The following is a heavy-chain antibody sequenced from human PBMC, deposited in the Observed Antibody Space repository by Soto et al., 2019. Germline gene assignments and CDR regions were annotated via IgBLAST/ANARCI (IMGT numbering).Heavy chain of an antibody. CDR2: INDSGST. V-gene: IGHV4-34*01. CDR3: ARGSHKLHSYDSSGFYHYVDY. J-gene: IGHJ4*02. Sequence: PSETLSLTCAVCGGSFSDYSWTWIRQPPGKGLEWIGEINDSGSTNYTPSLERRVTISRDTSKNRFSLKLSSVTAADTAVYYCARGSHKLHSYDSSGFYHYVDYWGQGSLVTVSS. D-gene: IGHD3-22*01. CDR1: GGSFSDYS.